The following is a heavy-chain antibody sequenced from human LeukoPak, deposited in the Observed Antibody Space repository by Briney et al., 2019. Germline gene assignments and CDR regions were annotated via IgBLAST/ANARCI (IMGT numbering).Heavy chain of an antibody. J-gene: IGHJ4*02. CDR1: GYSFANYW. V-gene: IGHV5-51*01. D-gene: IGHD5-12*01. CDR2: IYPGDSGT. Sequence: GESLKISCNASGYSFANYWIGWVRQMPGKGLEWMGIIYPGDSGTKYSPSFQGQVTISADKSVSTAYLQWSSLKASDTAMYYCARTVDGVYTGYDKWGQGTLVTVSS. CDR3: ARTVDGVYTGYDK.